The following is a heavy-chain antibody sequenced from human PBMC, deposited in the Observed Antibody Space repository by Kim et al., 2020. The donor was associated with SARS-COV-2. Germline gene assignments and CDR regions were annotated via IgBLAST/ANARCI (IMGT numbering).Heavy chain of an antibody. V-gene: IGHV3-21*04. CDR2: ISSSSSYI. CDR1: GFTFSSYS. D-gene: IGHD6-13*01. Sequence: GGSLRLSCAASGFTFSSYSMNWVRQAPGKGLEWVSSISSSSSYIYYADSGKGRLTITRANAKNSLYLQMNSLRAEDTGVYSCARDLSRGYSSSWLDAFEIWGPGTMVTVSS. CDR3: ARDLSRGYSSSWLDAFEI. J-gene: IGHJ3*02.